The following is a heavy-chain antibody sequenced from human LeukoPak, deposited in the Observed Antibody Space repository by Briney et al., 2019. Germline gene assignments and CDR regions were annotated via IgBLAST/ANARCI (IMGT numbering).Heavy chain of an antibody. Sequence: SVKVSCKASGGTFSSYAISWVRQAPGQGLEWMGRIIPILGIANYAQKFQGRVTITADKSTSTAYMELSSLRSEDTAVYYCATAHPHYYDSSGYLSGGWDYWGQGTLVTVSS. CDR3: ATAHPHYYDSSGYLSGGWDY. CDR2: IIPILGIA. V-gene: IGHV1-69*04. CDR1: GGTFSSYA. D-gene: IGHD3-22*01. J-gene: IGHJ4*02.